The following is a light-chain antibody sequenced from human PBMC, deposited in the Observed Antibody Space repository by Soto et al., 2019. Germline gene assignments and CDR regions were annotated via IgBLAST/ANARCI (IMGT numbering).Light chain of an antibody. Sequence: QSVLTQPAPVSGSPGQSITISCTGTSSDVGGCNCVSWYQQHPGKAPKLMIYDVSNRPSGVSDRFSGTKSGNMASLTISGLQAEDEADFYCSSYTSTNTSVVFGGGTQLTVL. J-gene: IGLJ2*01. CDR2: DVS. CDR3: SSYTSTNTSVV. CDR1: SSDVGGCNC. V-gene: IGLV2-14*03.